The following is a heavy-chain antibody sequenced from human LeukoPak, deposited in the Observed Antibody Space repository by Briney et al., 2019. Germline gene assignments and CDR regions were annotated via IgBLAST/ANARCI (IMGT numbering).Heavy chain of an antibody. CDR2: IYYSGST. Sequence: SETLSLTCTVSGGSISSYYWSWIRQPPGKGLEWIGYIYYSGSTNYNPSLKSRVTISVDTSKNQFSLKLISVTAADTAVYYCARGLNWNYDLVYYGMDVWGQGTTVTVSS. CDR1: GGSISSYY. D-gene: IGHD1-7*01. V-gene: IGHV4-59*01. CDR3: ARGLNWNYDLVYYGMDV. J-gene: IGHJ6*02.